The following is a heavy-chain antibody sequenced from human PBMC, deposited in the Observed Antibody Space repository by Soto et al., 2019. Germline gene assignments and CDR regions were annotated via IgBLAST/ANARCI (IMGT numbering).Heavy chain of an antibody. V-gene: IGHV1-69*06. CDR1: GGTFSSYA. D-gene: IGHD1-7*01. Sequence: GASVKVSCKASGGTFSSYAISWVRQAPGQGLEWMGGIIPIFGTANYAQKFQGRVTITADKSTSTAYMELSSLRSEDTAVYYCARGGYNWNYGGEYYYGMDVWGQGTTVTVSS. CDR2: IIPIFGTA. CDR3: ARGGYNWNYGGEYYYGMDV. J-gene: IGHJ6*02.